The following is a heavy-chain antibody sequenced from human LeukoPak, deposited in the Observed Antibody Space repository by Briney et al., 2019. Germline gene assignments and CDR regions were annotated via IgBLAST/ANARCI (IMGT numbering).Heavy chain of an antibody. V-gene: IGHV4-38-2*02. CDR1: GYSISSGYY. D-gene: IGHD6-13*01. CDR3: ARVDSSWPYYYMDV. Sequence: PSETLSLTCTVSGYSISSGYYWGWIRQPPGKGLEWIASIYHSGNTHNNPSLKSRVSISVDTSKNQFSLKLSSVTAADTAVYYCARVDSSWPYYYMDVWGKGTTVTVSS. CDR2: IYHSGNT. J-gene: IGHJ6*03.